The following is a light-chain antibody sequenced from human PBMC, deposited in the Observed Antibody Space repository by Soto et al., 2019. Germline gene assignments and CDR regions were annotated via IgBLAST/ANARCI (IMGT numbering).Light chain of an antibody. Sequence: QSVLTQPASVSGSPGQSITISCTGTSSDVGGYNYVSWYQQHPGKAPKLMIYDVSNRPSGVSNRFSGSKSGNTASLTSSGLQAEDEADYYCISYTSSSTVVFGGGTQLTVL. CDR3: ISYTSSSTVV. J-gene: IGLJ2*01. CDR1: SSDVGGYNY. CDR2: DVS. V-gene: IGLV2-14*01.